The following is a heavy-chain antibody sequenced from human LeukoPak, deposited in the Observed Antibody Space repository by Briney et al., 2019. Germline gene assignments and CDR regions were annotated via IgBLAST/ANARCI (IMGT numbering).Heavy chain of an antibody. D-gene: IGHD2-8*01. CDR1: GYTFTSYG. CDR2: SSAYNGNT. V-gene: IGHV1-18*01. J-gene: IGHJ5*02. CDR3: ARVLSTPIVLMVYAMYNWFDP. Sequence: GASVKVSCKASGYTFTSYGISWVRQAPGQGPEWMGWSSAYNGNTNYAQKLQGRVTMTTDTSTSTAYMELRSLRSDDTAVYYCARVLSTPIVLMVYAMYNWFDPWGQGTLVTVSS.